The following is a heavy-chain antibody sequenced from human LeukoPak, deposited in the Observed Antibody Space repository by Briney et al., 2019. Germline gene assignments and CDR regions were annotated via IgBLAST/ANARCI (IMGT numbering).Heavy chain of an antibody. J-gene: IGHJ6*04. CDR3: ERTYGSGRGYYYGMDV. V-gene: IGHV3-21*01. D-gene: IGHD3-10*01. Sequence: GRSLRLSCAASGFTFSSYSMNWVRQAPGKGLEGGSAISSISSYIYYADSVKGRFTITSANAKTSLYLQMNRLRAEATAVYYCERTYGSGRGYYYGMDVWGKESTVTVSS. CDR1: GFTFSSYS. CDR2: ISSISSYI.